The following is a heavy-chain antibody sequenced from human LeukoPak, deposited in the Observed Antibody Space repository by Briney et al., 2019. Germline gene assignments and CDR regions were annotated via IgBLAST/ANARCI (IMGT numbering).Heavy chain of an antibody. CDR3: ARDSQLELHDAFDI. D-gene: IGHD1-1*01. J-gene: IGHJ3*02. V-gene: IGHV4-34*01. CDR2: INHSGST. Sequence: PSETLSLTCAVYGGSFSGYYWSWIRQPPGKGLEWIGEINHSGSTNYNPSLKSRVTISVDTSKNQFSLKLSSVTAADTAVYYCARDSQLELHDAFDIWGQGTMVTVSS. CDR1: GGSFSGYY.